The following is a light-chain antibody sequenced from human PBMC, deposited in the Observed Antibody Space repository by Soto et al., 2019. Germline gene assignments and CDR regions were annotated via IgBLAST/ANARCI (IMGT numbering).Light chain of an antibody. J-gene: IGKJ2*01. CDR1: QSLTSSY. V-gene: IGKV3-20*01. Sequence: EIVLTQSPGTLSLSPGERATLSCRASQSLTSSYLAWYQQKPGQAPRLLIYGASSRATGIPDRFSGSGSGTDVTLTINRLEPEDFAVYYCQQYDSSPPSYTFGQGTKLEIK. CDR3: QQYDSSPPSYT. CDR2: GAS.